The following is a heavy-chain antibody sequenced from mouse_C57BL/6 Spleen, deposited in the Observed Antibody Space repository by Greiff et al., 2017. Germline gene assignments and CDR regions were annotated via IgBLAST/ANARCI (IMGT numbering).Heavy chain of an antibody. CDR2: IYPRDGST. J-gene: IGHJ1*03. CDR3: ARSLLLRPWYFDV. V-gene: IGHV1-78*01. CDR1: GYTFTDHS. Sequence: QVQLQQSDAELVKPGASVTISCKVSGYTFTDHSIHWMKQSPDQGLEWIGYIYPRDGSTKYNEKFKGKATLTADKSSSTAYMQLNSLTSEDAAVYFCARSLLLRPWYFDVWGTGTTVTVSS. D-gene: IGHD1-1*01.